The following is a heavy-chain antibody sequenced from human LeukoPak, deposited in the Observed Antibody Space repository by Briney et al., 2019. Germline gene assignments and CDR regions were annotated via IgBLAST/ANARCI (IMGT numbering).Heavy chain of an antibody. Sequence: SETLSLTCAVYGGSFSGYYWSWIRQPPGKGLEWIGEINHSGSTNYNPSLKSRVTISVDKSKNQFSLKLSSVTAADTAVYYCARLFRGSYGMDVWGQGTTVTVSS. D-gene: IGHD6-25*01. CDR1: GGSFSGYY. CDR3: ARLFRGSYGMDV. J-gene: IGHJ6*02. V-gene: IGHV4-34*01. CDR2: INHSGST.